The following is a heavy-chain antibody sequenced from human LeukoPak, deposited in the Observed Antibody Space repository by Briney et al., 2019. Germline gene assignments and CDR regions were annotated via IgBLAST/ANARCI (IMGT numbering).Heavy chain of an antibody. CDR3: ASSIRGYYQDY. Sequence: PSETLSLTCAVSGGSISSGGYSWSWIRQPPGKGLEGIGYIYQSGSTYYNPSLKSRVTISVDRSKNQFSLKLSSVTAADTAVYYCASSIRGYYQDYWGQGTLVTVSS. V-gene: IGHV4-30-2*01. J-gene: IGHJ4*02. D-gene: IGHD3-22*01. CDR2: IYQSGST. CDR1: GGSISSGGYS.